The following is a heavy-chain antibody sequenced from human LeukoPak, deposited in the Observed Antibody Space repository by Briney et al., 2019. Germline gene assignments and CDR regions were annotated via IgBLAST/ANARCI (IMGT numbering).Heavy chain of an antibody. V-gene: IGHV3-7*01. D-gene: IGHD3-10*01. CDR3: XXXXXXXYYGSGSWKFDY. J-gene: IGHJ4*02. CDR2: IKQDGSEK. Sequence: PGGSLRLSCAASGFTFSSYWMSWVRQAPGKGLEWVANIKQDGSEKYYVDSVKGRFTISRDNAKNSLYLQMNSLRAEDTAVYYXXXXXXXXYYGSGSWKFDYWGQGTLVTVSS. CDR1: GFTFSSYW.